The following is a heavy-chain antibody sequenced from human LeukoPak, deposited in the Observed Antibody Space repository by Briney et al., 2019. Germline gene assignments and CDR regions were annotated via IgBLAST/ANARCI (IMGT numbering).Heavy chain of an antibody. CDR3: ARGPRGYCSSTSCRIFDY. J-gene: IGHJ4*02. CDR2: IKQDGSDK. V-gene: IGHV3-7*03. D-gene: IGHD2-2*01. CDR1: GFTFSTYW. Sequence: GGSLRLSCAASGFTFSTYWMSWVRQAPGKGLEWVANIKQDGSDKFYVDSVKGRFTISRDNAKNSMYLQMNSLRSDDTAVYYCARGPRGYCSSTSCRIFDYWGQGTLVTVSS.